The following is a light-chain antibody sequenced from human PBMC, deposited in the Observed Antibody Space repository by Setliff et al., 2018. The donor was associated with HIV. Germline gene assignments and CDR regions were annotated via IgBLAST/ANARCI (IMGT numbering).Light chain of an antibody. V-gene: IGLV2-14*01. J-gene: IGLJ1*01. Sequence: QSALTQPASVSGSPGQSITISCTGSSNDVGGYNYVSWYQQRPGKAPKLMISEVSNRPSGVSNRFSGSKSGNPASLTISGLQAEDEADYYCSSYTSGSTRVFGTGTKVTVL. CDR3: SSYTSGSTRV. CDR2: EVS. CDR1: SNDVGGYNY.